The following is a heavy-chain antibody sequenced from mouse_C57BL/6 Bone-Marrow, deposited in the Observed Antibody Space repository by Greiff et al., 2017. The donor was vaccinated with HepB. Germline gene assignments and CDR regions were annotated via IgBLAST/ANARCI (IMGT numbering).Heavy chain of an antibody. CDR2: IWRGGST. CDR3: AKYYDYDDYAMDY. J-gene: IGHJ4*01. CDR1: GFSLTSYG. D-gene: IGHD2-4*01. Sequence: VQLQQSGPGLVQPSQSLSITCTVSGFSLTSYGLHWVRQSPGKGLEWLGVIWRGGSTDYNAAFMSRLSITKDNSKSQVFFKMNSLQADDTAIYYCAKYYDYDDYAMDYWGQGTSVTVSS. V-gene: IGHV2-5*01.